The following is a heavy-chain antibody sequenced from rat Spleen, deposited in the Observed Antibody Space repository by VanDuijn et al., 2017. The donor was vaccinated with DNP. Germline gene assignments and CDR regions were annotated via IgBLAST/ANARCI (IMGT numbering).Heavy chain of an antibody. CDR1: GFNFNDYW. Sequence: EVQLVESGGGLVQPGRSLKLSCAASGFNFNDYWMGWVRQAPGKGLEWVASITSSGGSTYYPDSVKGRFTISRDNAKNSQYLQMDSLRSEDTATYYCATSSYYGYDYGFAYWGQGTLVTVSS. CDR3: ATSSYYGYDYGFAY. V-gene: IGHV5S13*01. J-gene: IGHJ3*01. D-gene: IGHD1-7*01. CDR2: ITSSGGST.